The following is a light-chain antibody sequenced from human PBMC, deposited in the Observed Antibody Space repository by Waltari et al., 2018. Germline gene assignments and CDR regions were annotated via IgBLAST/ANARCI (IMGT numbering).Light chain of an antibody. Sequence: EIVLTQSPGTLSLSPGERVTLSCRASQHLRSGYLAWYQQKPGQAPRLLIFGASSRASVVPDRFSGSGSGTGLVLTITRVDPEDCAVYYCQQYAISPLTFGGGTKVEIK. CDR3: QQYAISPLT. CDR1: QHLRSGY. V-gene: IGKV3-20*01. J-gene: IGKJ4*01. CDR2: GAS.